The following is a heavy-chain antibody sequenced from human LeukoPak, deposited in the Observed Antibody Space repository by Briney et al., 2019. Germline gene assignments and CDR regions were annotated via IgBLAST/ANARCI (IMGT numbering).Heavy chain of an antibody. Sequence: GESLKISCKGSGYSFTNYWIGWVRQMPGKGLEWMGIIYPGDSDTRYSPSFQGQVTISANKSISTAYLQWSSLKASDTAMYYCARSLSSGWSRGYYFDYWGQGTLVTVSS. V-gene: IGHV5-51*01. D-gene: IGHD6-19*01. CDR3: ARSLSSGWSRGYYFDY. CDR2: IYPGDSDT. J-gene: IGHJ4*02. CDR1: GYSFTNYW.